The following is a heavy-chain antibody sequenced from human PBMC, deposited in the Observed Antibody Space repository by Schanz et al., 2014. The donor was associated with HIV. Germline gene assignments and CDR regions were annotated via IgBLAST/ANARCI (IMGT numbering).Heavy chain of an antibody. CDR2: TWYDGSNK. CDR1: GFTFRSYG. D-gene: IGHD2-2*01. V-gene: IGHV3-33*01. J-gene: IGHJ3*02. CDR3: ARDVAGCSGTSCYSDAFDI. Sequence: QVHLVESGGGVVQPGRSLRLSCAASGFTFRSYGMHWVRQAPGKGLEWVAVTWYDGSNKYYADSVKGRFTISRDNSKNTLFLQMNSLRAEDTAVYFCARDVAGCSGTSCYSDAFDIWGQGTLVTVSS.